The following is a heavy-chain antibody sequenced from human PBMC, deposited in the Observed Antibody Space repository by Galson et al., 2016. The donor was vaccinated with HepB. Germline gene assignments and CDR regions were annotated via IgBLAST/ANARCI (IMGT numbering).Heavy chain of an antibody. Sequence: SLRLSCAACGFSFSTYAMTWVRQAPEKGLEWVSTISPSGDTTSYADSVKGRFTISRDNSENTLYLQMNSLRAEDTAIYYCAKGRGAGYNGRECNFDYWGQGSLVTVSS. D-gene: IGHD5-12*01. CDR1: GFSFSTYA. J-gene: IGHJ4*02. CDR3: AKGRGAGYNGRECNFDY. CDR2: ISPSGDTT. V-gene: IGHV3-23*01.